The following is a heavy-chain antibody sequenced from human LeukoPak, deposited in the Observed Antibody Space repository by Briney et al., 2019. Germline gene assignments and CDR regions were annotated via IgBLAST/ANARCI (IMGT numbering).Heavy chain of an antibody. D-gene: IGHD5-18*01. CDR3: AKGSAMVTDLPFFDY. CDR2: ISWNTGSI. J-gene: IGHJ4*02. Sequence: PGGSLRLSCAASGFTFDDYAMHWVRQAPGKGLEWVSGISWNTGSIGYADSVTGRFTISRDNAKNSLYLQMNSLRTEDMALYYCAKGSAMVTDLPFFDYWGQGTLVTVSS. CDR1: GFTFDDYA. V-gene: IGHV3-9*03.